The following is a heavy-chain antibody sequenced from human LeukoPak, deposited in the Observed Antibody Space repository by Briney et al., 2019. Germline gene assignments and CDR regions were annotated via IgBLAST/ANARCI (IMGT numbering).Heavy chain of an antibody. Sequence: LRLSCAASGFTFNDYYMSWIRQAPGKGLEWIGYIYYGGSTYYNPSLKGRINISVDTYKNQFSLEKSSVTAPDTGVNFCARADGGVRGYYFDYWGQGIMVTVSS. D-gene: IGHD3-10*01. CDR1: GFTFNDYY. J-gene: IGHJ4*02. CDR2: IYYGGST. CDR3: ARADGGVRGYYFDY. V-gene: IGHV4-31*02.